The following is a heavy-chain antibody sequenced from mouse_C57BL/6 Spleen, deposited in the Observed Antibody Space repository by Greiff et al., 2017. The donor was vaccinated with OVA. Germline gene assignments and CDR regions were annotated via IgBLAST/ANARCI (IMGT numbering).Heavy chain of an antibody. CDR2: IYPGSGST. CDR3: ARRATDYAMDY. CDR1: GYTFTSYW. V-gene: IGHV1-55*01. J-gene: IGHJ4*01. Sequence: QVQLKEPGAELVKPGASVKMSCKASGYTFTSYWITWVKQRPGQGLEWIGDIYPGSGSTNYNEKFKSKATLTVDTSSSTAYMQLSSLTSEDSAVYYCARRATDYAMDYWGQGTSVTVSS. D-gene: IGHD3-1*01.